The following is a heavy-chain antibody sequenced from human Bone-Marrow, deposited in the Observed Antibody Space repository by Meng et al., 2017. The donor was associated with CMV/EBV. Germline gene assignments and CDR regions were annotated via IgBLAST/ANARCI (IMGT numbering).Heavy chain of an antibody. CDR3: AHASSSWYGGYYFDY. Sequence: SGPTLVKPTQTLTLTCTFSGFSLSTSGVGVGWIRQPPGKALEWLALIYWNDDKRYSPSLKSRLTITKDTSKNQVVLTMTNRDPVDTATYYCAHASSSWYGGYYFDYWGQGTLVTVSS. V-gene: IGHV2-5*01. CDR2: IYWNDDK. J-gene: IGHJ4*02. CDR1: GFSLSTSGVG. D-gene: IGHD6-13*01.